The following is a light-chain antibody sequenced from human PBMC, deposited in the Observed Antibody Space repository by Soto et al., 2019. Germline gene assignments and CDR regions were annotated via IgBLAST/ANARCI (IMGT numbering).Light chain of an antibody. V-gene: IGKV3-20*01. Sequence: EIVLTQSPGTRSLSPGERATLSCRASQSVRNTYLAWYQQKPGQAPRLLIYGASGRATGTPDRFSGSGSGTDFTLTISRLEPEDFAVYYCQQYGSPPYTFGQGTNLEI. CDR3: QQYGSPPYT. CDR2: GAS. J-gene: IGKJ2*01. CDR1: QSVRNTY.